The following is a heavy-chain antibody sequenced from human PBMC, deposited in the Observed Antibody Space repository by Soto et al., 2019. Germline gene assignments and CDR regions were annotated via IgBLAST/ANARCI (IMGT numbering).Heavy chain of an antibody. CDR2: IYHSGTT. CDR3: ARDSSPGYLGMALDY. Sequence: PSETLSLISTVSGVSISSGGYYWSWIRQPPGKGLEWIGYIYHSGTTYYNPSLKSRVTILVDTSENQFSLKLSSVTAADTAVYYCARDSSPGYLGMALDYWRQVSPVPASP. CDR1: GVSISSGGYY. J-gene: IGHJ4*02. D-gene: IGHD5-18*01. V-gene: IGHV4-31*03.